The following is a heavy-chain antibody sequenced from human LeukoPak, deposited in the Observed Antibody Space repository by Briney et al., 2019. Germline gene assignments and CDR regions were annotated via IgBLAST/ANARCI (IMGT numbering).Heavy chain of an antibody. CDR1: GFTFSSYS. CDR3: ARESSSWYSFDY. D-gene: IGHD6-13*01. J-gene: IGHJ4*02. CDR2: ISSSSSYI. Sequence: GGSLRLSCAASGFTFSSYSMNWVRQAPGKGLEWVSSISSSSSYIYYADSVKGRFTISRDNAKNSLYLQMNSLRAEDTAVYYCARESSSWYSFDYWGQGTLVTVSS. V-gene: IGHV3-21*01.